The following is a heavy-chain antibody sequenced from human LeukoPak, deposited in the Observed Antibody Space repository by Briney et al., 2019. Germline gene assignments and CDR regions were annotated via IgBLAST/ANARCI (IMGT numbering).Heavy chain of an antibody. V-gene: IGHV3-23*01. D-gene: IGHD1-1*01. CDR1: GFIFSNFA. CDR3: AKDGGVQIWHYYMDV. CDR2: ITGGGDGT. J-gene: IGHJ6*03. Sequence: PGGSLRLFCAASGFIFSNFAMTWVRQAPGKGLEWVSTITGGGDGTFYADSVNGRFTISRDNFKNTLSLQMNSLRAEDKAVYYCAKDGGVQIWHYYMDVWGKGTTVTVSS.